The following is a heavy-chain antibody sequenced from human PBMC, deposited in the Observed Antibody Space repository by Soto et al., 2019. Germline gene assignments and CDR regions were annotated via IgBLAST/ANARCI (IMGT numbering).Heavy chain of an antibody. J-gene: IGHJ6*02. D-gene: IGHD2-15*01. V-gene: IGHV1-18*01. CDR1: GYTFTSYG. CDR2: ISAYNGNT. CDR3: ARDTGEEDARRLVGHYYYGMDV. Sequence: ASVKVSCKASGYTFTSYGISWVRQAPGQGLEWMGWISAYNGNTNYAQKLQGRVTMTTDTSTSTAYMELRSLRSDDTAVYYCARDTGEEDARRLVGHYYYGMDVWGQGTTVTVSS.